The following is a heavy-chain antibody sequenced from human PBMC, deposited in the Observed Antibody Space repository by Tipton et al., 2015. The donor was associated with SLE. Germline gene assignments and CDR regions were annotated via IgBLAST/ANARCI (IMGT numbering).Heavy chain of an antibody. CDR1: GVSISSYY. CDR3: ARHYAFSFDY. Sequence: TLSLTCTVSGVSISSYYWSWIRQPPGKGLEWIAFIFYSGPTSYNPSLKSRVTISGDTSKNQLSLKLSSVTAADTAVYYCARHYAFSFDYWGQATLVTVSS. J-gene: IGHJ4*02. D-gene: IGHD2-2*01. CDR2: IFYSGPT. V-gene: IGHV4-59*08.